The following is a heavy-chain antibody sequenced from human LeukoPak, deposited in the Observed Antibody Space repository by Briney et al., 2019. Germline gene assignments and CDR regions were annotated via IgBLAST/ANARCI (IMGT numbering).Heavy chain of an antibody. CDR1: GFTFSGYE. Sequence: GGSLRLSCAASGFTFSGYEMNWVRQAPGKGLGWVSYISSSGSTIYYADSVKGRFTISRDNAKNSLYLQLNSLRTEDTAVYYCARAPGDYYYYYYAMDVWGQGTTVTVSS. V-gene: IGHV3-48*03. CDR2: ISSSGSTI. CDR3: ARAPGDYYYYYYAMDV. J-gene: IGHJ6*02. D-gene: IGHD4-17*01.